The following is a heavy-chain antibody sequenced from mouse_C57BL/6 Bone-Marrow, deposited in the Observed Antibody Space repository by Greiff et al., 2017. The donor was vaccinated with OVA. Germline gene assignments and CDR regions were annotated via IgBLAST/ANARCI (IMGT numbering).Heavy chain of an antibody. CDR1: GYSITSGYY. J-gene: IGHJ2*01. Sequence: ESGPGLVKPSPSLSLTCSVTGYSITSGYYWNWIRQLPGNKLEWMGYISYDGSNNYNPSLKNRTSITRDTSKIQFFLKLNSVTTEDTATYYCAVGPYYGSSYGYFDYWGQGTTLTVSS. CDR3: AVGPYYGSSYGYFDY. CDR2: ISYDGSN. D-gene: IGHD1-1*01. V-gene: IGHV3-6*01.